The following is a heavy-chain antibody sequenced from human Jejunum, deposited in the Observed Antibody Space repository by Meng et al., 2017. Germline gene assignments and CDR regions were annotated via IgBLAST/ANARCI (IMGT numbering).Heavy chain of an antibody. Sequence: ASEKVSCKASGYTFSYYAMHWVRQAPGQRPEWMGWINADSGNTKYSRNLQGRVTITRDTSTNTVYMELRSLRSEDTAIYYCARVEGDGYNYSYYYYGMDVWGQGTTVTVSS. V-gene: IGHV1-3*01. CDR2: INADSGNT. J-gene: IGHJ6*02. CDR3: ARVEGDGYNYSYYYYGMDV. D-gene: IGHD5-24*01. CDR1: GYTFSYYA.